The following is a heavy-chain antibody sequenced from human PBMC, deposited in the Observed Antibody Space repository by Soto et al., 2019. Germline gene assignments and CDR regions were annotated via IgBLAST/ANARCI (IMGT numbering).Heavy chain of an antibody. CDR1: GGTFSSYT. CDR3: ARAGSYCSSTSCPLDY. Sequence: SVKVSFKASGGTFSSYTISWVRQAPGQGLEWMGRIIPILGIANYAQKFQGRVTITADKSTSTAYMELSSLRSEDTAVYYCARAGSYCSSTSCPLDYWGQGTLVTVSS. J-gene: IGHJ4*02. V-gene: IGHV1-69*02. D-gene: IGHD2-2*01. CDR2: IIPILGIA.